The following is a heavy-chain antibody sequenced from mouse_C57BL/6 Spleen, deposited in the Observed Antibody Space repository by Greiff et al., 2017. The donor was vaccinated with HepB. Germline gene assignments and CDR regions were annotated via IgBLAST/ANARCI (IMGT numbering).Heavy chain of an antibody. CDR3: ARNGNYLAWFAY. D-gene: IGHD2-1*01. J-gene: IGHJ3*01. Sequence: QVQLQQSGAELVKPGASVKISCKASGYAFSSYWMNWVKQRPGKGLEWIGQIYPGDGYTNYNGKFKGKATLTADKSSSTAYMQLSSLTSEDSAVYFCARNGNYLAWFAYWGQGTLVTVSA. CDR2: IYPGDGYT. CDR1: GYAFSSYW. V-gene: IGHV1-80*01.